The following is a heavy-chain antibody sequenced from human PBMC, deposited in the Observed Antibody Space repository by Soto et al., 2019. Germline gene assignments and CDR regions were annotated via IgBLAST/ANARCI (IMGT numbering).Heavy chain of an antibody. CDR1: GCAISGCY. V-gene: IGHV4-59*08. CDR3: ARPSALFWELSLLFVP. Sequence: ETRSLSCTVSGCAISGCYWSCVRQPPWKGLEWIGYIYYSGSTNYNPSLKSRVTISVDTSKNQFSLKLSSVTAADTVVYFCARPSALFWELSLLFVPRGQGTLVTVSS. CDR2: IYYSGST. J-gene: IGHJ5*02. D-gene: IGHD3-10*02.